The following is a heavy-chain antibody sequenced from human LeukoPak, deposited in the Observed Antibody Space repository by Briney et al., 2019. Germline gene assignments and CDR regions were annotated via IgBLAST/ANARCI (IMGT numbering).Heavy chain of an antibody. V-gene: IGHV4-61*02. CDR1: GGSINSGSYY. D-gene: IGHD2-2*01. CDR3: ARWSVVVPAAIRLYAFDI. CDR2: IYTSGST. J-gene: IGHJ3*02. Sequence: PSETLSLTCTVSGGSINSGSYYWSWIRQPAGKGLEWIGRIYTSGSTNYNPSLKSRVTMSVDTSKNQFSLKLSSVTAADTAVYYCARWSVVVPAAIRLYAFDIWGQGTMVTVSS.